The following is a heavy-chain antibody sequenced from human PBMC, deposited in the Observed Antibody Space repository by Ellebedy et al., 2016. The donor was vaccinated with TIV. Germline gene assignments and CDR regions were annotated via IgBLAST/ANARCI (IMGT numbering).Heavy chain of an antibody. J-gene: IGHJ4*02. Sequence: GESLKISCVASGFTFDSYAMHWVRQAPGKGLEWVAVISHDGSSQYYADSVKGRFTVSRDNSVTTVYLEMNSLRAEETALYYCARDLDKSSGWYGGAAYWGQGTQVTVSS. CDR3: ARDLDKSSGWYGGAAY. CDR1: GFTFDSYA. CDR2: ISHDGSSQ. V-gene: IGHV3-30-3*01. D-gene: IGHD6-19*01.